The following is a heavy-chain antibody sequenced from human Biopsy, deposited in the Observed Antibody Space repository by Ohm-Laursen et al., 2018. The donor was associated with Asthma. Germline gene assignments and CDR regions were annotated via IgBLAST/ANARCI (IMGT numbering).Heavy chain of an antibody. Sequence: ASVKVSCKASGYTFNSAGITWVRQAPGRGLEWMGWISVYNGNTKVAQKLQDRVTMITDTSTSTAYMELRSLRSDDTAVDFCARAVDYSHYYGIDVWGQGTTVTVS. CDR2: ISVYNGNT. CDR3: ARAVDYSHYYGIDV. V-gene: IGHV1-18*01. D-gene: IGHD3-10*01. CDR1: GYTFNSAG. J-gene: IGHJ6*02.